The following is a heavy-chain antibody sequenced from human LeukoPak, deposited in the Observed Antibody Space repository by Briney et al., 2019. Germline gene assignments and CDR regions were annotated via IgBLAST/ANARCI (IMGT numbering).Heavy chain of an antibody. CDR3: ARQSGRYYFDY. J-gene: IGHJ4*02. V-gene: IGHV4-59*08. D-gene: IGHD6-19*01. CDR2: IYYSGST. Sequence: SETLSLTCTVSGGSISSYYWSWIRQPPGKGLEWIGYIYYSGSTNYNPSLKSRVTISVDTSKNQFSLKLSSVTAADTAVYYCARQSGRYYFDYWGQGTLVTVSS. CDR1: GGSISSYY.